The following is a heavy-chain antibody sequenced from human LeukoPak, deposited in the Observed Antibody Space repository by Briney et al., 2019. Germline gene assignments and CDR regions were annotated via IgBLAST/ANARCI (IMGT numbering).Heavy chain of an antibody. CDR3: ASALRGYCSSTSCYLIDY. CDR2: INPNSGDT. J-gene: IGHJ4*02. V-gene: IGHV1-2*02. Sequence: ASVKLSCKASGYTFTGYYMHWVRQAPAQGLEWMGWINPNSGDTNYAKNFLGRVTMTRDTSISAAYMELLRLTSEDTAMYYSASALRGYCSSTSCYLIDYWGQGSLVTVSS. D-gene: IGHD2-2*01. CDR1: GYTFTGYY.